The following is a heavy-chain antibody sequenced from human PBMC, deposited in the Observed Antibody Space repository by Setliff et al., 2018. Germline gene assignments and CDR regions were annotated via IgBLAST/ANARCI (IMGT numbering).Heavy chain of an antibody. CDR2: IYYSGST. J-gene: IGHJ6*02. CDR3: ARVPSYGSGSYYYYYYGMDV. D-gene: IGHD3-10*01. V-gene: IGHV4-39*07. CDR1: GGSISSRSYY. Sequence: SETLSLTCTVSGGSISSRSYYWGWIRQPPGKGLEWIGSIYYSGSTYYKPSLKSRVTISVDTSKNQFSLKLSSVTAADTAVYYCARVPSYGSGSYYYYYYGMDVWGQGTTVTV.